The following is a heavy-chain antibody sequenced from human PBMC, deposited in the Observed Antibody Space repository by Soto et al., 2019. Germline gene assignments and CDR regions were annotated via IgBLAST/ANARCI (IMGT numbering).Heavy chain of an antibody. V-gene: IGHV1-69*04. Sequence: ASVKVSCKASGYTFTSYDINWVRQATGQGLEWMGRIIPIQGNANYALKFQDRVTITTDRSTRTAYMELRSLRPEDTAVYYCAKSLLFVDHAYMDVWGKGTTVTVSS. J-gene: IGHJ6*03. CDR2: IIPIQGNA. D-gene: IGHD2-21*01. CDR1: GYTFTSYD. CDR3: AKSLLFVDHAYMDV.